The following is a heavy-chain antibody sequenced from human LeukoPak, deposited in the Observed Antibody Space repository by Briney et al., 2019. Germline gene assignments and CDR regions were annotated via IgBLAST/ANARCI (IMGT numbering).Heavy chain of an antibody. CDR1: GGSISSSSYY. V-gene: IGHV4-39*07. CDR3: ARDQGYDTSGYYGWFDP. CDR2: IYYSGTT. J-gene: IGHJ5*02. Sequence: SETLSLTCTVSGGSISSSSYYWGWIRQPPGKGLEWIGSIYYSGTTYYNPSLKSRVTISVDTSRNQFSLKLSSVTAADTAVYYCARDQGYDTSGYYGWFDPWGQGTLVTVSS. D-gene: IGHD3-22*01.